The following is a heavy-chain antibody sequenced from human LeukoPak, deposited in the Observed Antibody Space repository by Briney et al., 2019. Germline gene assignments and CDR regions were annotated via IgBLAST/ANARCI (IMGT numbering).Heavy chain of an antibody. J-gene: IGHJ6*02. CDR1: GGSISSYY. Sequence: PSETLSLTCTVSGGSISSYYWSWIRQPPGKGLEWIGYIYYSGSTNYNPSLKSRVTISVDTSKNQFSLKLSSVTAADTAVYYCARQHYYYYGMDVWGQGTTVTVS. V-gene: IGHV4-59*08. CDR2: IYYSGST. CDR3: ARQHYYYYGMDV.